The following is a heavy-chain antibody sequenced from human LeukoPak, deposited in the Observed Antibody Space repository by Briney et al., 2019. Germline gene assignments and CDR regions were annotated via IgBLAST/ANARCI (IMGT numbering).Heavy chain of an antibody. J-gene: IGHJ6*03. D-gene: IGHD1-26*01. CDR2: IYYSGST. CDR1: GASISGSGYY. V-gene: IGHV4-39*07. Sequence: SETLSLTCAASGASISGSGYYLGWIRQPPGKGLEWIGSIYYSGSTYYNPSLKSRVTISVDTSKNQFSLKLSSVTAADTAVYYCASSSGSYSASTYMDVWGKGTTVTVSS. CDR3: ASSSGSYSASTYMDV.